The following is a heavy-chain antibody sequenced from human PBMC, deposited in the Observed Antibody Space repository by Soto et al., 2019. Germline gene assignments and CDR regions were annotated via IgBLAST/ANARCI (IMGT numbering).Heavy chain of an antibody. J-gene: IGHJ6*02. Sequence: GGSLSLSCAASGFTFSSYEMNWVRQAPGKGLERVSYISSRGSTIYYADSVKGRFTSSRDNAKNSLYLQMNSLRAEDTAVYYCARGLRIGYCSSTSCYTPMDVWGQGTTVTVSS. D-gene: IGHD2-2*02. CDR1: GFTFSSYE. V-gene: IGHV3-48*03. CDR2: ISSRGSTI. CDR3: ARGLRIGYCSSTSCYTPMDV.